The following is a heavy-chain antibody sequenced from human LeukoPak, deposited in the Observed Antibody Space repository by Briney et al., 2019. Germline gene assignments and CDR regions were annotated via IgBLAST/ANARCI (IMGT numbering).Heavy chain of an antibody. CDR1: GGSISSYY. D-gene: IGHD3-22*01. CDR2: IYYSGRT. V-gene: IGHV4-59*01. CDR3: ARDTYYYDSSGYWADY. J-gene: IGHJ4*02. Sequence: PSETLSLTCSVSGGSISSYYWTWLRQPPGRGLEWIGYIYYSGRTSYNPSLKSRVTISVDTSKNHFSLTLSSVTAADTAVYYCARDTYYYDSSGYWADYWGQGTLVTVSS.